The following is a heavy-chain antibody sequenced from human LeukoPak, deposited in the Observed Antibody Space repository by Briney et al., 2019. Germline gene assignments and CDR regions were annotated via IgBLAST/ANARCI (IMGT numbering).Heavy chain of an antibody. CDR1: GGSFSGYY. CDR2: INHSGST. D-gene: IGHD2-21*01. CDR3: ARDRDYVGGFDP. V-gene: IGHV4-34*01. J-gene: IGHJ5*02. Sequence: PSETLSLTCAVYGGSFSGYYWSWIRQPPGKGLEWIGEINHSGSTNYNPSLKSRVTISLDTSTSHFSLNVTSVTAADTAVYYCARDRDYVGGFDPWGQGILVTVSS.